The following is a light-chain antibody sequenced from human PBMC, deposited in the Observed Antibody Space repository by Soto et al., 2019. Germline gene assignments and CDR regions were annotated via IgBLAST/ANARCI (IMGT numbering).Light chain of an antibody. V-gene: IGKV3-20*01. CDR1: QNVGTF. CDR3: QQYDSSPRT. Sequence: VLKQSPATLSLSPGERATLSCRASQNVGTFLAWYQLKPGQPPRLVVYDASNRAAGIPDRFSGSGSGTDFTLAINRLEPEDFAVYYCQQYDSSPRTFCQGTKVDIK. CDR2: DAS. J-gene: IGKJ1*01.